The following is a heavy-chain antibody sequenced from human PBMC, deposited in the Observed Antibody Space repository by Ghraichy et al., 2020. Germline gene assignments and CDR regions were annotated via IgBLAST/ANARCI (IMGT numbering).Heavy chain of an antibody. V-gene: IGHV3-33*01. J-gene: IGHJ3*02. D-gene: IGHD2-8*01. CDR1: GFTFSSYG. Sequence: GGSLRLSCAASGFTFSSYGMHWVRQAPGKGLEWVAVIWYDGSNKYYADSVKGRFTISRDNSKNTLYLQMNSLRAKDTAVYYCARGGYCTNGVCPSGAFDIWGQGTMVTVSS. CDR2: IWYDGSNK. CDR3: ARGGYCTNGVCPSGAFDI.